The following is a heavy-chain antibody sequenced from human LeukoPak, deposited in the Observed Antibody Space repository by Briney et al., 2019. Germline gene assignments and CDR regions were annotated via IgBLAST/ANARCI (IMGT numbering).Heavy chain of an antibody. CDR2: INANNGNT. Sequence: ASVKVSCKASGYTFTSFGISWVRQAPGQGLEWMGWINANNGNTNYAQKLQGRVTMTTDTSTSTAYMELRRLRSDDTAVYYCARDKYSSSWYYYYMDVWGKGTTVTVSS. CDR1: GYTFTSFG. J-gene: IGHJ6*03. CDR3: ARDKYSSSWYYYYMDV. D-gene: IGHD6-6*01. V-gene: IGHV1-18*01.